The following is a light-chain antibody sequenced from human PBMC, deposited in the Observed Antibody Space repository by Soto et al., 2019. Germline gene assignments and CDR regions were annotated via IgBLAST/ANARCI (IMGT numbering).Light chain of an antibody. Sequence: QSVLTQPRSVSGSPGQSVTISCTGTSSDVGGYNYVSWYQQHPGKAPKLMIYDVSKRPSGVPDRFSGSKSGNTASLTISGLQAEDEADYSCCSYAGSYTFSWVFGGGTKLTVL. CDR2: DVS. J-gene: IGLJ3*02. V-gene: IGLV2-11*01. CDR3: CSYAGSYTFSWV. CDR1: SSDVGGYNY.